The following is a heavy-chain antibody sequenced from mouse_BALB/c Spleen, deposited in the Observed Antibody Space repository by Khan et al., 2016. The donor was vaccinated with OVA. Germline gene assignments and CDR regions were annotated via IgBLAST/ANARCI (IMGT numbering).Heavy chain of an antibody. V-gene: IGHV2-6-7*01. CDR3: ARAYYGNYREAMDY. CDR1: GFSLTGYG. J-gene: IGHJ4*01. D-gene: IGHD2-10*01. CDR2: IWGDGST. Sequence: QVQLKESGPDLVAPSQSLSITCTVSGFSLTGYGVNWVRQPPGKGLEWLGMIWGDGSTDYNSALKSRLNLSKDNSKSHVFLKMNSLQTDDTARYYCARAYYGNYREAMDYWGQGTSVTVSS.